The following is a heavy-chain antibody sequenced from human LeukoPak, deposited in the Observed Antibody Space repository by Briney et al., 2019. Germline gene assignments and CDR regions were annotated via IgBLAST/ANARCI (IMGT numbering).Heavy chain of an antibody. CDR3: AKETQFVGVIVTNFDY. Sequence: GGSLILSCAASGFTLASYAMSWVRQAPGKGLEWVSAITGSGRSTYYADSAKGRFTISRDNSKNTLYLQMNSLRAEDTAVYYCAKETQFVGVIVTNFDYWGQGTLVTVSS. CDR1: GFTLASYA. D-gene: IGHD3-16*02. CDR2: ITGSGRST. J-gene: IGHJ4*02. V-gene: IGHV3-23*01.